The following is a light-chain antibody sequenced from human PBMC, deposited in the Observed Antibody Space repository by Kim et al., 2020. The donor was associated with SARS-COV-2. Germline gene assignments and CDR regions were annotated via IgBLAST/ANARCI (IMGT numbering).Light chain of an antibody. CDR1: QSVSSSY. CDR2: GAS. V-gene: IGKV3-20*01. Sequence: EIVLTQSPGTLSLSPGQRAALSCRASQSVSSSYLAWYQQKPGQAPRLLMYGASSRAPGIPDRFRGSGSGTDFTLTIYRLEPEDFAVYYCQQHGTSPYTFGQGTKLEIK. J-gene: IGKJ2*01. CDR3: QQHGTSPYT.